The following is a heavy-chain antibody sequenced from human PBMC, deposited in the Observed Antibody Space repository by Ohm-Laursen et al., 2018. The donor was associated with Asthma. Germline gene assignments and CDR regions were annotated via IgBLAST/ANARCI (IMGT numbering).Heavy chain of an antibody. J-gene: IGHJ4*02. CDR1: GYSFSLYS. CDR3: ARVDSGYGNDY. V-gene: IGHV3-21*01. CDR2: ISTASTFI. D-gene: IGHD5-12*01. Sequence: SLRLSCSASGYSFSLYSIHWIRQAPGKGLEWVASISTASTFIYYADSVKGRFTISRDNAKNSLYLQMNSLRAEDTAVYYCARVDSGYGNDYWGQGTLVTVSS.